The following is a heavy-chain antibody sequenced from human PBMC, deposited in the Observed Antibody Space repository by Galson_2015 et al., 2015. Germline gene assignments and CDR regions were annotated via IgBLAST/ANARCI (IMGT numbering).Heavy chain of an antibody. J-gene: IGHJ4*02. CDR2: ISSSGSTI. V-gene: IGHV3-11*01. Sequence: SLRLSCAASGFTFSDYYMSWIRQAPGKGLEWVSYISSSGSTIYYADSVKGRFTISRDNAKNSLYLQMNSLRAEDTAVYYCARDKGYYDILTGYYRAFDYWGQGTLVTVSS. D-gene: IGHD3-9*01. CDR3: ARDKGYYDILTGYYRAFDY. CDR1: GFTFSDYY.